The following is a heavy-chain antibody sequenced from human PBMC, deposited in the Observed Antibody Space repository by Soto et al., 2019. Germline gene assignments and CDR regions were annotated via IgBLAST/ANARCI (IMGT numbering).Heavy chain of an antibody. CDR3: ARGSPTYYGSGSYYNY. D-gene: IGHD3-10*01. CDR2: IYYSGST. V-gene: IGHV4-61*05. Sequence: SETLSLTCTVSGGSISSSSYYWSWIRQPPGKGLEWIGYIYYSGSTNYNPSLKSRVTISVDTSKNQFSLKLSSVTAADTAVYYCARGSPTYYGSGSYYNYWGQGTLVTVSS. CDR1: GGSISSSSYY. J-gene: IGHJ4*02.